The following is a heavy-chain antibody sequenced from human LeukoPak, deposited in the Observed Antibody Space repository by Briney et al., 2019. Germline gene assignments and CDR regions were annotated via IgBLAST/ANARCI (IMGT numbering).Heavy chain of an antibody. CDR3: ARDSCLKWNGYCFDY. V-gene: IGHV3-30*04. CDR1: GFTFSSYS. D-gene: IGHD2-2*03. CDR2: ISFDGKKT. J-gene: IGHJ4*02. Sequence: PGGSLRLSCTASGFTFSSYSIHWVRQAPGKGLEWVALISFDGKKTDYADSVKGRFTFSRDNSKNTLSLQMSDLRAEDTAMYFCARDSCLKWNGYCFDYWGQGILVTVSS.